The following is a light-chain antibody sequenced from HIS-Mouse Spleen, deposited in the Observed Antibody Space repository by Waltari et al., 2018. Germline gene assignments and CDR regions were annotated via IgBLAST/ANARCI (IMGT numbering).Light chain of an antibody. CDR2: EDN. CDR1: SGSIASNY. CDR3: QSYDSSNWV. J-gene: IGLJ3*02. Sequence: NFMLTQPHSVSESPGKTVTISCTGRSGSIASNYVQGYQQRPGSAPTTVIYEDNQRPSGVPDWFSGSIDSSSNSASLTISGLKTEDEADYYCQSYDSSNWVFGGGTKLTVL. V-gene: IGLV6-57*02.